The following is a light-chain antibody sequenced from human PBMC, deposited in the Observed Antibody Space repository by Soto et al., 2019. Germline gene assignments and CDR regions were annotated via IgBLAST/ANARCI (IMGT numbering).Light chain of an antibody. CDR3: PQYAIFPPP. V-gene: IGKV3-15*01. CDR2: DAS. CDR1: QSVGSN. J-gene: IGKJ5*01. Sequence: EIVTTQSPATLTVSPGERATLSCRASQSVGSNLAWYQQKPGQAPRLLIHDASTRATGIPARFSGSGSGTEFTPPISSLQSEDVVGYYCPQYAIFPPPFGQGTRLEIK.